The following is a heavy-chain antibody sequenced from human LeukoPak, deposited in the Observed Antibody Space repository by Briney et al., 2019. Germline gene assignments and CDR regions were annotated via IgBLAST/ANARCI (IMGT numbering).Heavy chain of an antibody. J-gene: IGHJ5*02. D-gene: IGHD3-3*01. V-gene: IGHV4-59*01. CDR2: ISYSGSI. CDR1: GGSISSYY. Sequence: SETLSLTCTVSGGSISSYYWNWIRQPPGKGLEWIGYISYSGSINYNPSLKSRVTISVATSKNQFSLQLSSVTAADTAVYYCARGPYYDFWSGYYSAWGQGTLVTVSS. CDR3: ARGPYYDFWSGYYSA.